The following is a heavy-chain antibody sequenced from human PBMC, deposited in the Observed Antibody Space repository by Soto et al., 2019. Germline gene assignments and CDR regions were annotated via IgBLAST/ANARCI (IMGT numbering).Heavy chain of an antibody. CDR1: GFTFSRYS. CDR3: AKGLEITMIGSRVGY. Sequence: HPGGSLRLSCAASGFTFSRYSMNWVRQAPGKGLEWVSAISGSGGSTYYADSVKGRFTISRDNSKNTLYLQMNSLRAEDTAVYYCAKGLEITMIGSRVGYWGQGTLVTVSS. CDR2: ISGSGGST. D-gene: IGHD3-22*01. J-gene: IGHJ4*02. V-gene: IGHV3-23*01.